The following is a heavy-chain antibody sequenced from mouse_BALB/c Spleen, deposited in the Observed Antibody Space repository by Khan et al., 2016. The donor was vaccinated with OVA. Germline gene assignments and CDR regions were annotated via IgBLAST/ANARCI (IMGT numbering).Heavy chain of an antibody. Sequence: QVQLQQPGAELARPGASVKLSCKASGYTFTDYYINWVKLRTGQGLEWIGEISPGSGDTYYNERFKGKATLPADKSSSTAYMQLSSLTSEASDIYFCARRNYFGYTFAYWGQGTLVTVSA. CDR2: ISPGSGDT. CDR1: GYTFTDYY. J-gene: IGHJ3*01. CDR3: ARRNYFGYTFAY. V-gene: IGHV1-77*01. D-gene: IGHD1-2*01.